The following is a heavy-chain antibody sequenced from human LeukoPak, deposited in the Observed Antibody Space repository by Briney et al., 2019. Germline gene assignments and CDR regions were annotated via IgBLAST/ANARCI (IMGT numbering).Heavy chain of an antibody. V-gene: IGHV1-2*02. Sequence: ASVKVSCKASGYTFTSYDINWVRQAPGQGLEWMGWINPNSGGTNYAQKFQGRVTMTRDTSISTAYMELSRLRSDDTAVYYCARDKYGGDYVSWGQGTLVTVSS. CDR3: ARDKYGGDYVS. CDR1: GYTFTSYD. D-gene: IGHD4-17*01. CDR2: INPNSGGT. J-gene: IGHJ4*02.